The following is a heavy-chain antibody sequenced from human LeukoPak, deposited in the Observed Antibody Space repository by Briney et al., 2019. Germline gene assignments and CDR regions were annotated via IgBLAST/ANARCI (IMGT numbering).Heavy chain of an antibody. Sequence: RGSLRLSCAASGFTFNTYWVHWVGHAAGKGLLWVSRINPDGTSTSHADFVKGRFSISRDSAENTVSLQMNSLRAEDTAVYYCVTLTMAVSEHAFDLRGQGTVVTVSP. CDR2: INPDGTST. J-gene: IGHJ3*01. CDR3: VTLTMAVSEHAFDL. V-gene: IGHV3-74*01. CDR1: GFTFNTYW. D-gene: IGHD4/OR15-4a*01.